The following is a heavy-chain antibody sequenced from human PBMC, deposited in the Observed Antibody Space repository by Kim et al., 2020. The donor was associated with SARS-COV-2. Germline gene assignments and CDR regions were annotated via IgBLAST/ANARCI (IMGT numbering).Heavy chain of an antibody. J-gene: IGHJ4*01. D-gene: IGHD3-22*01. V-gene: IGHV3-66*01. CDR3: ARGGRGPYLFDC. CDR1: SFTVSSNH. CDR2: IYTSGTT. Sequence: GGSLRLSCSSSSFTVSSNHMAWVRLAPRKGLEWVSFIYTSGTTHYADSVKERFTISRDNSKNTVFLQMSGLRAEDTAIYYCARGGRGPYLFDCWGQGTLVTVSS.